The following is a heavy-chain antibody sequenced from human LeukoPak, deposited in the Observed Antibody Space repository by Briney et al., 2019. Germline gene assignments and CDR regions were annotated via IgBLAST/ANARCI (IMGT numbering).Heavy chain of an antibody. J-gene: IGHJ4*02. V-gene: IGHV3-23*01. D-gene: IGHD3-9*01. CDR1: GFTFSNYA. Sequence: GGSLRLSSAASGFTFSNYAMSWVRQAPGKGQEWVSGISGSGGSTYYADSVKGRFTISRDNSKNTLYLQMNSLRAEDTAVYYCAKEAGILTGYYNFYYWGQGTLVTVSS. CDR3: AKEAGILTGYYNFYY. CDR2: ISGSGGST.